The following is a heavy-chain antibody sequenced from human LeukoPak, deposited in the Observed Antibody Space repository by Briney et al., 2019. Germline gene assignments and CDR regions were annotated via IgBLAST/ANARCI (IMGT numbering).Heavy chain of an antibody. CDR1: GYLFSSYG. J-gene: IGHJ5*02. D-gene: IGHD2-2*01. CDR3: ARDGVHSWFDP. CDR2: IYYSGST. V-gene: IGHV4-59*01. Sequence: GSLRLSCVASGYLFSSYGIHWIRQPPGKGLEWIGYIYYSGSTNYNPSLKSRVTISVDTSKNQFSLKLSSVTAADTAVYYCARDGVHSWFDPWGQGTLVTVSS.